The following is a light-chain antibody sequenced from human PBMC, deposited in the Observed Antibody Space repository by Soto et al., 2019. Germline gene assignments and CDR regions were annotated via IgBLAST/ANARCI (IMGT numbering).Light chain of an antibody. CDR2: NTN. CDR3: ATWDDSLSGVV. CDR1: SSNIGGHA. Sequence: QPVLTQPPSASGAPGQRFTISCSGSSSNIGGHAVSWYQQLPGAAPNLLIYNTNQRPSGVPDRFSGSRSGTSASLVISGLQSEDEGDFYCATWDDSLSGVVFGGGTKVTVL. J-gene: IGLJ2*01. V-gene: IGLV1-44*01.